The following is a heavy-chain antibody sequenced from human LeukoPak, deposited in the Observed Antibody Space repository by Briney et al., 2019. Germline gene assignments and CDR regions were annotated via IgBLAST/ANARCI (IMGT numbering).Heavy chain of an antibody. CDR3: ARGSDSSGQPY. V-gene: IGHV3-21*01. Sequence: GSLRLSCAASAFTFSSYSMNWVRQAPGKGLEWVSSISSSGSYIYYADSVKGRFTISRDNAKNSLYLQMNSLRAEDTAVYYCARGSDSSGQPYWGQGTLVTVSS. CDR1: AFTFSSYS. CDR2: ISSSGSYI. D-gene: IGHD3-22*01. J-gene: IGHJ4*02.